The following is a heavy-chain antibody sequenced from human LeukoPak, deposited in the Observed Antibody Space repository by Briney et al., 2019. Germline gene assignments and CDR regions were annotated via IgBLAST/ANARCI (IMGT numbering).Heavy chain of an antibody. J-gene: IGHJ3*02. CDR3: ARVSPGDSFDS. Sequence: GGSLRLSCAASGFTLSDHYMDWVRQAPGKGLEWVGRTRNKANSYTTEYAASVKGRFTISRDDSKNSLYLQMNSLKTEDTAVYYCARVSPGDSFDSWGQGTMVTVSS. CDR2: TRNKANSYTT. CDR1: GFTLSDHY. V-gene: IGHV3-72*01. D-gene: IGHD1-1*01.